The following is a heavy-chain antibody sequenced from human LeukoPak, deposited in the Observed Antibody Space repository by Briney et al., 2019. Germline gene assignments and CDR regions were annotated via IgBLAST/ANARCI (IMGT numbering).Heavy chain of an antibody. D-gene: IGHD6-13*01. CDR1: GCTFSSYE. Sequence: GGALRLSCAASGCTFSSYEMNGVRQARGRGLEGVGYMSSGGRTRYYADSVKGRFPISRDNAQNSLYLQMNSLRAEDTAVYYCARLEGVGSSSWSLYYYYYVDVWGKGTTVTISS. CDR3: ARLEGVGSSSWSLYYYYYVDV. J-gene: IGHJ6*03. V-gene: IGHV3-48*03. CDR2: MSSGGRTR.